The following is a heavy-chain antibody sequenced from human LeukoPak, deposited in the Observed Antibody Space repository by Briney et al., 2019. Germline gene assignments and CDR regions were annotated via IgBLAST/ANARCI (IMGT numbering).Heavy chain of an antibody. CDR1: GFTFSSYE. CDR2: ISGSGSTI. D-gene: IGHD6-19*01. J-gene: IGHJ4*02. V-gene: IGHV3-48*03. Sequence: GGSLRLSCAASGFTFSSYEMNWVRQAPGKGLEWVSYISGSGSTIYYADSVKGRFTISRDNAKNSLYLQMNSLRAEDTAVYYCASGAVALTYWGQGTLVTVSS. CDR3: ASGAVALTY.